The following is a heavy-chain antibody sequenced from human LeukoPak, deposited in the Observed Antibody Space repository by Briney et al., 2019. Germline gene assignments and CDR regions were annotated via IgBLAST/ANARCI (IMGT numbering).Heavy chain of an antibody. CDR3: ARETYDFWSGSTDY. CDR2: IYTSGST. J-gene: IGHJ4*02. V-gene: IGHV4-61*02. Sequence: SQTLSLTCTVSGGSISSGSYYWSWIRQPAGKGLEWIGRIYTSGSTNYNPSLKSRVTISVDTSKNQFSLKLSSVTAADTAVHYCARETYDFWSGSTDYWGQGTLVTVSS. D-gene: IGHD3-3*01. CDR1: GGSISSGSYY.